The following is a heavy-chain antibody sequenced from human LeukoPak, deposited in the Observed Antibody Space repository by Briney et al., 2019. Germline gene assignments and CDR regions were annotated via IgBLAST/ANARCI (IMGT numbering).Heavy chain of an antibody. CDR3: AGVWSPPYTSSWPYHFDY. CDR1: GGSFSGYY. Sequence: PSETLSLTCAVYGGSFSGYYWSWIRQPPGKGLEWIGEINHSGSTNYNPSLKSRVTISVDTSKNQFSLKLSSVTAEDTAVYYCAGVWSPPYTSSWPYHFDYWGQGTLVTVSS. CDR2: INHSGST. J-gene: IGHJ4*02. D-gene: IGHD6-13*01. V-gene: IGHV4-34*01.